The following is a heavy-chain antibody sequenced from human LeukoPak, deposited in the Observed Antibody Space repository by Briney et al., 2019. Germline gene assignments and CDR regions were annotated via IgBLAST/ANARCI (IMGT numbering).Heavy chain of an antibody. J-gene: IGHJ3*02. V-gene: IGHV1-24*01. Sequence: ASVKVSCKVSGYTLTELSMHWVRQAPGKGLEGMGGFDPEDGETIYAQKFQGRVTMTEDTSTDTAYMELSSLRSEDTAVYYCATDHSVGVSTDAFDIWGQGTMVTVSS. CDR3: ATDHSVGVSTDAFDI. CDR1: GYTLTELS. CDR2: FDPEDGET. D-gene: IGHD1-26*01.